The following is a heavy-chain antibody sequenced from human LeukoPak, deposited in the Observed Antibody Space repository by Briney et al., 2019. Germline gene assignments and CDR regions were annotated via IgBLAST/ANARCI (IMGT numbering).Heavy chain of an antibody. CDR1: GGSISSYY. V-gene: IGHV4-34*01. J-gene: IGHJ5*02. CDR2: INHSGST. CDR3: ARRRRTYYYGSGSYYNAPIGDNWFDP. D-gene: IGHD3-10*01. Sequence: PSETLSLTCTVSGGSISSYYWSWIRQPPGKGLEWIGEINHSGSTTYNPSLKSRVTISVDMSKNQFSLKLSSVTAADTAVYYCARRRRTYYYGSGSYYNAPIGDNWFDPWGQGTLVTVSS.